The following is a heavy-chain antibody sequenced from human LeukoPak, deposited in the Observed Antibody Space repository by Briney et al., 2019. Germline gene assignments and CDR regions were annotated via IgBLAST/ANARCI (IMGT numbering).Heavy chain of an antibody. J-gene: IGHJ1*01. Sequence: PGGSLRLSCAASGFTFSSYAMSWVRQTPGKGLEWGSGISGSGGRTDHADSVKGRFTISRDNSKNTLFLQMNSLRAEDTAVYYCARGTSYSSSWYENFQHWGQGTLVTVSS. D-gene: IGHD6-13*01. CDR1: GFTFSSYA. CDR3: ARGTSYSSSWYENFQH. V-gene: IGHV3-23*01. CDR2: ISGSGGRT.